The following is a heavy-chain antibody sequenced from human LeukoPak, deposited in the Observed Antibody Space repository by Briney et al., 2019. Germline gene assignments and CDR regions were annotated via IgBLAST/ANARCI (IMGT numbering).Heavy chain of an antibody. Sequence: GGSLRLSCAASGFTFSSYEMNWVRQAPGKGLEWVSYISSSGSTIYYPDSVKGRFTISRDNAKNSLYLQMNSLRAEDTAVYYCARAPGATYDFDYWGQGTLVTVSS. J-gene: IGHJ4*02. CDR3: ARAPGATYDFDY. CDR2: ISSSGSTI. V-gene: IGHV3-48*03. CDR1: GFTFSSYE. D-gene: IGHD1-26*01.